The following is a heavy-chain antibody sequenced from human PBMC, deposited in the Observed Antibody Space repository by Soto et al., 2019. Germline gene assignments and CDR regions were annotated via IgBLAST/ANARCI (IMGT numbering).Heavy chain of an antibody. CDR1: GGTFSDFA. D-gene: IGHD3-16*01. V-gene: IGHV1-69*06. CDR3: ARDRIQLRLGKYSFNGMDV. Sequence: QVKLVQSGAAMRKPGSSLRVSCKASGGTFSDFAFSWVRQAPGQGLEWMGGIVPRFGSPNYAQKFGGRVTISADTSTSTVYMEVSSLRFDDTAVYFCARDRIQLRLGKYSFNGMDVWGQGTTITVSS. CDR2: IVPRFGSP. J-gene: IGHJ6*02.